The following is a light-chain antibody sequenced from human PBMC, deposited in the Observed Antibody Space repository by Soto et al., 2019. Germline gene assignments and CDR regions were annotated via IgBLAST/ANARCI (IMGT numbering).Light chain of an antibody. V-gene: IGKV3-11*01. CDR2: DAS. CDR3: QQYGSSSWT. J-gene: IGKJ1*01. CDR1: QSVSRY. Sequence: IVLTQSPATLYLSPGERATLSCRASQSVSRYLAWYQQKPGQAPRLLIYDASNRATGIPARFSGSGSGTDFTLTISRLEPEDFSVYYCQQYGSSSWTFGQGTKVDIK.